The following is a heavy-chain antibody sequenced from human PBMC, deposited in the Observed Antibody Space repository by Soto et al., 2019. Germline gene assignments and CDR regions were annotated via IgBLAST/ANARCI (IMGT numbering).Heavy chain of an antibody. D-gene: IGHD6-6*01. J-gene: IGHJ5*02. V-gene: IGHV1-69*13. CDR3: ARLAYSSSSDWFDT. CDR2: ISPIFGTA. Sequence: SVKVSCKASGGTFSSYAISWVRQAPGQVLEGMGGISPIFGTANYAQKFQGRVTITADESTSTAYMELSSLRSEDTAVYYCARLAYSSSSDWFDTWGQGTLVTVSS. CDR1: GGTFSSYA.